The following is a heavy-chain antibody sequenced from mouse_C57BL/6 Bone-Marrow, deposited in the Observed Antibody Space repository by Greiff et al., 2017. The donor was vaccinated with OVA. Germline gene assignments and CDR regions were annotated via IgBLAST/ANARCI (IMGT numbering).Heavy chain of an antibody. D-gene: IGHD1-1*01. CDR3: ARWDYYGSKY. J-gene: IGHJ2*01. V-gene: IGHV1-63*01. CDR2: IYPGGGYT. Sequence: VQLVESGAELVRPGTSVKMSCKASGYTFTNYWIGWAKQRPGHGLEWIGDIYPGGGYTNYNEKFKGKATLTADKSSSTAYMQFSSLTSEDSAIYYCARWDYYGSKYWGQGTTLTVSS. CDR1: GYTFTNYW.